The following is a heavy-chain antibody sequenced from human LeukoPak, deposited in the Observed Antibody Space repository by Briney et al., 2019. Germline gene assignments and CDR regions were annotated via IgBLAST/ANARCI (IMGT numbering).Heavy chain of an antibody. D-gene: IGHD6-19*01. Sequence: SETLSLTSTVSGGSISSSSYYWGWIHQPPGKGLEWIGSIYYSGSTYYNPSLKSRVTISVDTSKNQFSLKLSSVTAADTAVYYCARGFFGSGWYWFDPWGQGTLVTVSS. CDR2: IYYSGST. V-gene: IGHV4-39*07. J-gene: IGHJ5*02. CDR3: ARGFFGSGWYWFDP. CDR1: GGSISSSSYY.